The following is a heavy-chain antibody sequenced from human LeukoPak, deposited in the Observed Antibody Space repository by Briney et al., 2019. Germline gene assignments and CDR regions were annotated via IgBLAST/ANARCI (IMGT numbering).Heavy chain of an antibody. D-gene: IGHD4-17*01. CDR2: XNXXXGGT. CDR3: ARVFGAVHTVTNYDAFEN. V-gene: IGHV1-2*02. J-gene: IGHJ3*02. CDR1: GYTFTDYY. Sequence: ASVKVSCKASGYTFTDYYMHWIRQAPGQGLEWXGXXNXXXGGTNYPLKFEGRVTMTRDTSISTAYMELSRLRSDDTAVYYCARVFGAVHTVTNYDAFENWGQGTMVSVSS.